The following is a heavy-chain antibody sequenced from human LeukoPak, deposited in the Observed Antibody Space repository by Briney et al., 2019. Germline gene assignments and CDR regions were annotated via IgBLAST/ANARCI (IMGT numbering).Heavy chain of an antibody. Sequence: ASVRASCKASGYTFTSYGISWVRQAPGQGLEWLGWISAYNGNTNYAQKLQGRVTMTTDTSTSTAYMELRSLRSDDTAVYYCARGPYYDSSGYPDFDLWGRGTLVTVSS. J-gene: IGHJ2*01. D-gene: IGHD3-22*01. CDR2: ISAYNGNT. CDR1: GYTFTSYG. CDR3: ARGPYYDSSGYPDFDL. V-gene: IGHV1-18*01.